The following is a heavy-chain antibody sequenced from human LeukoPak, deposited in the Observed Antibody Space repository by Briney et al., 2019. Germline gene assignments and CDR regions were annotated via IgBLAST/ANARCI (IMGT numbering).Heavy chain of an antibody. V-gene: IGHV1-18*01. CDR2: ISIYNGNT. J-gene: IGHJ4*02. Sequence: ASVKVSCKTSGYTFANYGITWVRQAPGQGLEWMGWISIYNGNTNYARKVQGRVTTTTDTSTSTAYMELRSLRSDDTAVYYCVRDKNGGSFDYWGQGTLVTVSS. CDR3: VRDKNGGSFDY. CDR1: GYTFANYG. D-gene: IGHD4-23*01.